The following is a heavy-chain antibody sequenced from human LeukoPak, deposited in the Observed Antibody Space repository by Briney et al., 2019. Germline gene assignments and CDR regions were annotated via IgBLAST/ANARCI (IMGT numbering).Heavy chain of an antibody. CDR2: IYTSGST. J-gene: IGHJ6*03. Sequence: SETLSLTCTVSGDPIISYYWTCIRQPAAKGLELIGRIYTSGSTHYNPSLKSRITMSVDTSKNQFFLSLSSVTAADTAVYYYARWSFDSLPARGYMDVWGKGTTVTISS. CDR1: GDPIISYY. D-gene: IGHD2-2*01. V-gene: IGHV4-4*07. CDR3: ARWSFDSLPARGYMDV.